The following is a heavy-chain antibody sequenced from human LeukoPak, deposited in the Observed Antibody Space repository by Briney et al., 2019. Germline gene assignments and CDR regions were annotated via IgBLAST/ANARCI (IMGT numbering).Heavy chain of an antibody. V-gene: IGHV3-7*01. J-gene: IGHJ6*02. CDR3: TRDKGKGYYFYFYYGMDV. CDR1: GFNFGQYY. Sequence: GGPLRLSCAASGFNFGQYYMSWVRQAPGKGLEWGANIKEDGSEKHYVDSVEGRFSISRDNAKNAVYLQMNSLRAEDTAVYYCTRDKGKGYYFYFYYGMDVWGQGTTVTVSS. CDR2: IKEDGSEK. D-gene: IGHD1-1*01.